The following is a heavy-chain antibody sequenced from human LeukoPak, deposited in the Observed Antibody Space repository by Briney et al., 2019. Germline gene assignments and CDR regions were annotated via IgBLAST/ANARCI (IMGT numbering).Heavy chain of an antibody. CDR3: ARVSYSYWYFDL. J-gene: IGHJ2*01. V-gene: IGHV4-4*07. CDR2: IYTSGST. CDR1: GGSNSSYL. D-gene: IGHD1-26*01. Sequence: TSETLSLTCTVSGGSNSSYLWSWIRQPAGKGLEWIGRIYTSGSTNYNPSLKSRVTMSVDTSKNKFSLKLSSVTAADTAVYYCARVSYSYWYFDLWGRGTLVTVSS.